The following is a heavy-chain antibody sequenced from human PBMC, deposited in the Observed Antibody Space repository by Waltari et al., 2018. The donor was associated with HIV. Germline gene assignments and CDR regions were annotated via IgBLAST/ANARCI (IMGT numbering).Heavy chain of an antibody. CDR1: GFTLSTYW. Sequence: EVRLVESGGGLVQTGGSLRLSCAASGFTLSTYWMHWVRQAPGKGLVWVSRINSDGSTTSYADSVKGRFTISRDNAKNTLYLQMNSLRAEDTAVYYCAKGGANPIDFWGQGTLVTVSS. D-gene: IGHD1-26*01. J-gene: IGHJ4*02. CDR2: INSDGSTT. CDR3: AKGGANPIDF. V-gene: IGHV3-74*01.